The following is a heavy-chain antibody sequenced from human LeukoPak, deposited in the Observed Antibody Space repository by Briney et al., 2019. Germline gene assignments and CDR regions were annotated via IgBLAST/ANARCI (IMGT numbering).Heavy chain of an antibody. CDR2: IYYSGST. Sequence: SETLSLTCTVSGGPIRNYYWSWIRQPPGKGLEWIGYIYYSGSTNYNPSLKSRVTISVDTSKNQFSLRLSSVTAADTAVYYCARVYYSSSYDYWYFDLWGRGTLVTVSS. D-gene: IGHD6-13*01. CDR3: ARVYYSSSYDYWYFDL. J-gene: IGHJ2*01. CDR1: GGPIRNYY. V-gene: IGHV4-59*01.